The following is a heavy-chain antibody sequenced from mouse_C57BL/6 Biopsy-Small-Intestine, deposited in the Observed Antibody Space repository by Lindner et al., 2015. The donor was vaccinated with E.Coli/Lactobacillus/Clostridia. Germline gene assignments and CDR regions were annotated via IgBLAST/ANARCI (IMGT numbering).Heavy chain of an antibody. Sequence: VQLQESGAELVKPGASVKISCKASGYAFSSYWMNWVKQRPGKGLEWIGQIYPGDGDTNYSGKFKGKATLTADKSSSTAYMQLSSLTSEDSAVYFCAREGSSGSFDYWGQGTTLTVSS. CDR2: IYPGDGDT. V-gene: IGHV1-80*01. CDR3: AREGSSGSFDY. D-gene: IGHD3-2*02. J-gene: IGHJ2*01. CDR1: GYAFSSYW.